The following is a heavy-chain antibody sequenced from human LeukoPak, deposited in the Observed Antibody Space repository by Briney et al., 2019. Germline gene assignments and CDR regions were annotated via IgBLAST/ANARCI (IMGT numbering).Heavy chain of an antibody. CDR1: GYTFTGYY. V-gene: IGHV1-2*02. Sequence: ASVKVSCKASGYTFTGYYMHWVRQAPGQGLEWMGWINPNSGGTNYAQKFQGRVTMTWDTSISTAYMELSRLRSDDTAVYYCARFWGYAPYNWFDPWGQGTLVTVSS. J-gene: IGHJ5*02. CDR2: INPNSGGT. D-gene: IGHD3-16*01. CDR3: ARFWGYAPYNWFDP.